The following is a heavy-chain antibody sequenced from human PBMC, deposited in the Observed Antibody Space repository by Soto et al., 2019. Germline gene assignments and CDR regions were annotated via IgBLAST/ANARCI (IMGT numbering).Heavy chain of an antibody. V-gene: IGHV3-23*01. Sequence: GGSLRLSCAASGFTFSSYAMSWVRQAPGKGLEWVSAISGSGGSTYYADSVKGRFTISRDNAKNSLYLQMNSLRAEDTAVYYCATYCSSTSCYRTDMDVWGKGTTVTVSS. CDR3: ATYCSSTSCYRTDMDV. CDR2: ISGSGGST. D-gene: IGHD2-2*01. CDR1: GFTFSSYA. J-gene: IGHJ6*03.